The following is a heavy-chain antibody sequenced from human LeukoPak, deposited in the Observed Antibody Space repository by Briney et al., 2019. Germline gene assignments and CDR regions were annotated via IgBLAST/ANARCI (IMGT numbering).Heavy chain of an antibody. V-gene: IGHV3-21*01. CDR3: ARDSYSSGWSDWFDP. D-gene: IGHD6-19*01. J-gene: IGHJ5*02. Sequence: GGSLRLSCAASGFTFSSYSMNWVRQAPGKGLEWVSSISSSSSYIYYADSVKGRFTISRDNAKSSLYLQMNSLRAEDTAVYYCARDSYSSGWSDWFDPWGQGTLVTVSS. CDR1: GFTFSSYS. CDR2: ISSSSSYI.